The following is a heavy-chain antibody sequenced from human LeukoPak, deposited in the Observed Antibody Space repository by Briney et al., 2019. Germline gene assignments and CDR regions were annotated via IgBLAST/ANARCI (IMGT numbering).Heavy chain of an antibody. V-gene: IGHV3-23*01. J-gene: IGHJ4*02. CDR3: AKDLWGGYDFDC. CDR1: GFTFRSYA. Sequence: GGSLRLSRAASGFTFRSYAMSSVRQAPGKGLEWVSAISGRGGSTYYADSVKGRFTISRDNYKNTLYLQMNSLRGEDSAVYYCAKDLWGGYDFDCGGQGTLVTVSS. CDR2: ISGRGGST. D-gene: IGHD3-16*01.